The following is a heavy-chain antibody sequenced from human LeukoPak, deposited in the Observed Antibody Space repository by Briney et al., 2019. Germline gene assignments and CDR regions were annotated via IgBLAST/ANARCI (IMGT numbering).Heavy chain of an antibody. V-gene: IGHV4-34*01. CDR1: GGSFSGYY. CDR2: INHSGST. J-gene: IGHJ6*02. Sequence: SETLSLTCAVYGGSFSGYYWSWIRHPPGKGLEWIGEINHSGSTNYNPSLKSRVTISVDTSKNQFSLKLSSVTAADTAVYYCAREGVLRFLEWLLPPYYYYGMDVWGQGTTVTVSS. D-gene: IGHD3-3*01. CDR3: AREGVLRFLEWLLPPYYYYGMDV.